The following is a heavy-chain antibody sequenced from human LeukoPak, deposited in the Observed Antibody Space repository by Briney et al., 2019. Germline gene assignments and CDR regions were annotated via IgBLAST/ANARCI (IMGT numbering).Heavy chain of an antibody. Sequence: SETLSLTCAVYGGSFSGYYWSWIRQPPGKGLEWIGEINHSGSTNYNPSLKSRVTISVDTSKNQFPLKLSSVTAADTAVYYCARTARLAYSSRGLASQKKGGWFDPWGQGTLVTVSS. CDR3: ARTARLAYSSRGLASQKKGGWFDP. V-gene: IGHV4-34*01. CDR1: GGSFSGYY. D-gene: IGHD6-13*01. CDR2: INHSGST. J-gene: IGHJ5*02.